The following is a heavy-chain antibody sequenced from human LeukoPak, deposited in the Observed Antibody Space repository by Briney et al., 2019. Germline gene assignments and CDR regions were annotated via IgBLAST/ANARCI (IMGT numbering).Heavy chain of an antibody. V-gene: IGHV4-59*01. Sequence: SETLSLTCSVSGGFISSYYWNWIRQPPGKGLEWIGYTYDSGNTDHNPSSRGRVTISVDRSKNQFSLKLRSVTAADTAVYYCAGHGYSDSLHWFFDLWGRGTLVTVSS. CDR3: AGHGYSDSLHWFFDL. CDR2: TYDSGNT. CDR1: GGFISSYY. J-gene: IGHJ2*01. D-gene: IGHD4-11*01.